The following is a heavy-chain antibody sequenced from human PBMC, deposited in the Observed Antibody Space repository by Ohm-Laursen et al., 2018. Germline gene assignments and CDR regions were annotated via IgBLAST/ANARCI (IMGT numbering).Heavy chain of an antibody. CDR2: IYYSGTT. J-gene: IGHJ3*02. V-gene: IGHV4-61*08. Sequence: SDTLSHTWPVSGGSISSGGYYWSWIRQPPGKGLEWIGYIYYSGTTNYNPSLKSRVTISLNTSKNQFSLKLSSVTAADTAVYYCARRGHAFDIWGQGTMVTVSS. CDR1: GGSISSGGYY. CDR3: ARRGHAFDI.